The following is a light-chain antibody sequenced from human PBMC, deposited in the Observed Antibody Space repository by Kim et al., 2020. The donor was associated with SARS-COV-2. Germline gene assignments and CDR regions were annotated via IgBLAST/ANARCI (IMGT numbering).Light chain of an antibody. J-gene: IGKJ1*01. CDR2: GAS. Sequence: LSPGERATLSCMASQTVSSRSLAWYQQKPGQAPRLLIYGASNRATGIPDRFSGSGSGTDFTLTISRLEPEDFAVYHCQQYGSSLTFGQGTKVDIK. CDR1: QTVSSRS. CDR3: QQYGSSLT. V-gene: IGKV3-20*01.